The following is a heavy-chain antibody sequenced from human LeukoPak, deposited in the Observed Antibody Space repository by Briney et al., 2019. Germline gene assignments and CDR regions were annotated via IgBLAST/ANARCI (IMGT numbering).Heavy chain of an antibody. CDR3: ARNHKGMDG. CDR2: ISNSSSYI. J-gene: IGHJ6*02. D-gene: IGHD3-16*01. Sequence: GGCLRLSCAASGFTFSSYWMNWVRQGPGEGLEWVSSISNSSSYIYYANSAKARFTISRDNAKNSPSLQMNSQRAEDTAVYYCARNHKGMDGWGQRTTVTASS. V-gene: IGHV3-21*01. CDR1: GFTFSSYW.